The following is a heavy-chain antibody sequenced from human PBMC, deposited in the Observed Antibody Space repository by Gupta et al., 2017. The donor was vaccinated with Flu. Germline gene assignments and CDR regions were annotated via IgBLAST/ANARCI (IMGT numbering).Heavy chain of an antibody. CDR3: AIRVENTALDD. CDR2: IFYRGNT. D-gene: IGHD5-18*01. CDR1: GVSISSRSYY. Sequence: QVQLQESGPGLVKPSETLSLTCTVAGVSISSRSYYFGGIRQPPGKGLEWIDNIFYRGNTDDNPSLRSRVTISVDTSKQQFALNLPCVTAADTAVYYCAIRVENTALDDWCHGILVTVSS. V-gene: IGHV4-39*01. J-gene: IGHJ4*01.